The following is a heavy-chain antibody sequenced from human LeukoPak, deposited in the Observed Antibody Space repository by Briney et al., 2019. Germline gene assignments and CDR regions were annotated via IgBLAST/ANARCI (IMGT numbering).Heavy chain of an antibody. D-gene: IGHD3-9*01. CDR1: GFTFSNAW. V-gene: IGHV3-15*01. Sequence: GGSLRLSCAASGFTFSNAWMSWVRQAPGKGLEWVGRIKSKTDGGTTDYAAPVKGRFTISRDDSKNTLYLQMDSLKTEDTAVYYCTTGYYDILTYFDYWGQGTLVTVSS. J-gene: IGHJ4*02. CDR3: TTGYYDILTYFDY. CDR2: IKSKTDGGTT.